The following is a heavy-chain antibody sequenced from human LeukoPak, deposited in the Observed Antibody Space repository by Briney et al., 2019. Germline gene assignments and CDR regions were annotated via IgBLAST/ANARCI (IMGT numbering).Heavy chain of an antibody. J-gene: IGHJ6*04. V-gene: IGHV1-69*13. CDR2: IIPIFGTA. CDR1: GGTFSSYA. D-gene: IGHD2-2*01. CDR3: ARGHCSSTSCYADYYGMDV. Sequence: SVKVSCKASGGTFSSYAISWVRQAPGQGLEWMSGIIPIFGTANYAQKFQGRVTITADESTSTAYMELSSLRSEDTAVYYCARGHCSSTSCYADYYGMDVWGKGTTVTVSS.